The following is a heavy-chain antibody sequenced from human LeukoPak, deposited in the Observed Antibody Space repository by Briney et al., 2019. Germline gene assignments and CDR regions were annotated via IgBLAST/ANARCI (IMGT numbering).Heavy chain of an antibody. CDR2: IWYDGSNK. D-gene: IGHD1-1*01. V-gene: IGHV3-33*01. Sequence: GGSLRLSCAASGFTFSSYGMHWVRQAPGKGLEGVAVIWYDGSNKYYAGSVKGRFTISRDNSKNTLYLQMNSLRAEDTAVYYCARADAATGTLVDYWGQGTLVTVSS. CDR3: ARADAATGTLVDY. CDR1: GFTFSSYG. J-gene: IGHJ4*02.